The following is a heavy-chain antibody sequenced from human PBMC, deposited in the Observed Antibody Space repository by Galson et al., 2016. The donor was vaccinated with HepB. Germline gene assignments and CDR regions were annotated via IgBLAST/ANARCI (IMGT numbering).Heavy chain of an antibody. Sequence: QSGAEVKKPGESLKISCKGSGYSFTTYWIAWVRQMPGEGLEWMGIIYPGDSDARYSPSFQGQVTISVDKSINTAYLQWSSLKASDTAMYYCARQGVTANDLGYFYYLDVWGKGTTVTVSS. CDR2: IYPGDSDA. D-gene: IGHD2-21*02. CDR3: ARQGVTANDLGYFYYLDV. V-gene: IGHV5-51*01. CDR1: GYSFTTYW. J-gene: IGHJ6*03.